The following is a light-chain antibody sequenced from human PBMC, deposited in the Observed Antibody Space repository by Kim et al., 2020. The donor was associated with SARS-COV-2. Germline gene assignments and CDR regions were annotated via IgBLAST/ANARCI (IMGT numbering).Light chain of an antibody. J-gene: IGLJ3*02. CDR1: NSDVGGYDY. Sequence: HSALTQPRSVSGSPGQSVTISCTGTNSDVGGYDYVSWYQQHPGKAPKLTIYDVTKRPSGVPDRFSGSKSGNTASLTISGLQAEDEADYYCCSYAGSYTWVFGGGTQLTVL. V-gene: IGLV2-11*01. CDR3: CSYAGSYTWV. CDR2: DVT.